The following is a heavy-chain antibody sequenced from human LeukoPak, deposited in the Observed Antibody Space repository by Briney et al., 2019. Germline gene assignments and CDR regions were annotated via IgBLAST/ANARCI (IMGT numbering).Heavy chain of an antibody. CDR1: EYTFTGYY. CDR2: INPNSGGT. Sequence: ASMKVSCKASEYTFTGYYIHWVRQAPGQGLEWVGWINPNSGGTDYAQKFQGRLTMTRDTSISTAYMELSGLRSDDTAVYYCARVSDNGSENFDQWGQGTLVTLSS. CDR3: ARVSDNGSENFDQ. V-gene: IGHV1-2*02. J-gene: IGHJ4*02. D-gene: IGHD3-10*01.